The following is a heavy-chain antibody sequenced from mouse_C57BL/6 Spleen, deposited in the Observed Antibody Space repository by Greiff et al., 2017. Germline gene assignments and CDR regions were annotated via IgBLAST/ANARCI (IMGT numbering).Heavy chain of an antibody. CDR3: ARGYYGYDAASDY. J-gene: IGHJ2*01. V-gene: IGHV1-82*01. Sequence: VQLQQSGPELVKPGASVKISCKASGYAFSSSWMNWVKQRPGKGLEWIGRIYPGDGDTNYNGKFKGKATLTADKSSSTAYMQLSSLTSEDSAVYFCARGYYGYDAASDYWGQGTTLTVSS. D-gene: IGHD2-2*01. CDR1: GYAFSSSW. CDR2: IYPGDGDT.